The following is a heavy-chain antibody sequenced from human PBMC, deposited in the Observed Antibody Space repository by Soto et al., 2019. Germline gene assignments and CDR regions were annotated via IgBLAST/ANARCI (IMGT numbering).Heavy chain of an antibody. CDR1: GGSFSGYY. CDR2: INHSGST. CDR3: ARGRITMVRGVIMGYYYYGMDV. D-gene: IGHD3-10*01. J-gene: IGHJ6*02. Sequence: QVQLQQWGAGLLKPSETLSLTCAVYGGSFSGYYWSWIRQPPGKGLEWIGEINHSGSTNYNPSLKSGVTISVDTSKNQFSLKLSSVTAADTAVYYCARGRITMVRGVIMGYYYYGMDVWGQGTTVTVSS. V-gene: IGHV4-34*01.